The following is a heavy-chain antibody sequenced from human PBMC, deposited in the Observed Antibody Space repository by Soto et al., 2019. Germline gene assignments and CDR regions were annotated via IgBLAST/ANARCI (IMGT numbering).Heavy chain of an antibody. CDR2: IYHSGST. D-gene: IGHD2-2*01. J-gene: IGHJ6*02. CDR3: ARWSPRYCSSTSCRDYYGMDV. V-gene: IGHV4-4*02. Sequence: QVQLQESGPGLVKPSGTLSLTCAVSGGSISSSNWWSWVRQPPGKGLEWIGEIYHSGSTNYNPSLKSRVTISVDKSKNQFSLKLSSVTAADTAVYYCARWSPRYCSSTSCRDYYGMDVWGQGTTVIVSS. CDR1: GGSISSSNW.